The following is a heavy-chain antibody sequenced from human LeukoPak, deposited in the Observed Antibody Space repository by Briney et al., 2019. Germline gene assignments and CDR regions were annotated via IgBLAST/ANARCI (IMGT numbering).Heavy chain of an antibody. CDR2: ISGSGGST. CDR3: AKGVYCGGDCYWFDY. D-gene: IGHD2-21*02. Sequence: PGRSLRLSCAASGFTFSSYAMSWVRQAPGKVLEWVSAISGSGGSTYYADSVKGRFTISRDNSKNTLYLQMNSLRAEDTAVYYCAKGVYCGGDCYWFDYWGQGTLVTVSS. CDR1: GFTFSSYA. J-gene: IGHJ4*02. V-gene: IGHV3-23*01.